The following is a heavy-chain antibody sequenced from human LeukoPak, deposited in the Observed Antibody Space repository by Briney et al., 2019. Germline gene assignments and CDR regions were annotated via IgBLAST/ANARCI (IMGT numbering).Heavy chain of an antibody. D-gene: IGHD3-22*01. CDR1: GGSISSYY. J-gene: IGHJ4*02. CDR3: ARGGLDYYDSSGYYPQYYFDY. V-gene: IGHV4-59*01. CDR2: IFYSGST. Sequence: SETLSLTCTVSGGSISSYYWSWIRQHPGKGLEWIGYIFYSGSTNYNPSLKSRVTISVDTSENQFSLKLSSVTAADTAVYYCARGGLDYYDSSGYYPQYYFDYWGQGTLVTVSS.